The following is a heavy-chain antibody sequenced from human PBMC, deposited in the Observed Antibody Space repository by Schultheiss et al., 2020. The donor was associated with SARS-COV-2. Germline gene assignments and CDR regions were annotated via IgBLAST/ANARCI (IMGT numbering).Heavy chain of an antibody. J-gene: IGHJ6*02. Sequence: GGSLRLSCAASGFSFSTYDMHWVRQAPGKGLEWVSAISGSGGSTYYADSVKGRFTISRDNSKNTLYLQMNSLRAEDTAVYYCASEGGRWVWGQGTTVTVSS. CDR2: ISGSGGST. D-gene: IGHD3-16*01. CDR3: ASEGGRWV. CDR1: GFSFSTYD. V-gene: IGHV3-23*01.